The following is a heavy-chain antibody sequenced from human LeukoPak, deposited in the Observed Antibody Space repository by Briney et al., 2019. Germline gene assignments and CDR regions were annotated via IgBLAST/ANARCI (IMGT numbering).Heavy chain of an antibody. CDR2: INHSGST. D-gene: IGHD6-13*01. J-gene: IGHJ6*03. CDR3: ARVYSSSWYLYMDV. V-gene: IGHV4-34*10. CDR1: GGSFSGYY. Sequence: PSETLSLTCAVYGGSFSGYYWSWIRQPPGKGLEWIGEINHSGSTNYNPSLKSRVTMSVDTSKNQFSLKLSSVTAADTAVYYCARVYSSSWYLYMDVWGKGTTVTISS.